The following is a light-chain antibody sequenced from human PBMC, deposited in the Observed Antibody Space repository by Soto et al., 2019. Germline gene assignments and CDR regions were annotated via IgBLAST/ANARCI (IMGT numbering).Light chain of an antibody. V-gene: IGLV1-40*01. CDR1: SSNIGAGYD. CDR2: GNN. CDR3: QSYDSSLSAYVV. Sequence: QSVLTQPPSVSGAPGQRVTISCTGTSSNIGAGYDVHWYQQLPGTGPKLLIYGNNNRPSGVPDRFSGSKSGTSASLAITGLQAEDEADYYCQSYDSSLSAYVVFGGGTKVTVL. J-gene: IGLJ2*01.